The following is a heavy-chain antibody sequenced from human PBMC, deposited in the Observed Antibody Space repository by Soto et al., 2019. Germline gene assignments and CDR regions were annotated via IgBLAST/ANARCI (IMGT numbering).Heavy chain of an antibody. CDR3: AKERMEQYQLLPFFDY. V-gene: IGHV3-30*18. J-gene: IGHJ4*02. D-gene: IGHD2-2*01. CDR1: FTFSSHG. CDR2: ISYDGSNE. Sequence: FTFSSHGMHWLRQAPGKGLEWVTVISYDGSNEYYADSVKGRFTIFRDNSKNILYLQMNSLRTEDTAVYYCAKERMEQYQLLPFFDYWGQGTLVTVSS.